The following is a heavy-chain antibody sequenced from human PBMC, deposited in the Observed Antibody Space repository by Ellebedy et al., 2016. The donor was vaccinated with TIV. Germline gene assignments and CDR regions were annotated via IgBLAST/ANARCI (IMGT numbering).Heavy chain of an antibody. CDR2: IYPGDSDT. V-gene: IGHV5-51*01. J-gene: IGHJ6*02. CDR1: GYSFTSYW. D-gene: IGHD2-2*01. Sequence: GESLKISXKGSGYSFTSYWIGWVRQMPGKGLEWMGIIYPGDSDTRYSPSFQGQVTISVDKSISTAYLQWSSLKASDTAMYYCARHGDIVVVAPSYYYGMDVWGQGTTVTVSS. CDR3: ARHGDIVVVAPSYYYGMDV.